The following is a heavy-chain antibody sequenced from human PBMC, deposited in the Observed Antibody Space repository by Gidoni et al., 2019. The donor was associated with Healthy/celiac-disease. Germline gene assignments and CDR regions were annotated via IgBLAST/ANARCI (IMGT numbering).Heavy chain of an antibody. V-gene: IGHV4-34*01. CDR3: ARGFSGWSAHFDY. CDR1: GGSFSGYY. J-gene: IGHJ4*02. Sequence: QVQLQQWGAGLLKPSATLSLTCAVYGGSFSGYYWSWIRQPPGKGLEWIGEINHSGSTNYNPSLKSRVTISVDTSKNQFSLKLSSGTAADTAVYYCARGFSGWSAHFDYWGQGTLVTVSS. CDR2: INHSGST. D-gene: IGHD6-19*01.